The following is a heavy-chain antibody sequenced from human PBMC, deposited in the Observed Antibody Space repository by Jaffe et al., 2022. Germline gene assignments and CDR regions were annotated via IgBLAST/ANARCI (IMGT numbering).Heavy chain of an antibody. V-gene: IGHV4-34*01. CDR2: INHSGST. CDR1: GGSFSGYY. D-gene: IGHD1-7*01. CDR3: ARGNEYNWNSPAAFDI. J-gene: IGHJ3*02. Sequence: QVQLQQWGAGLLKPSETLSLTCAVYGGSFSGYYWSWIRQPPGKGLEWIGEINHSGSTNYNPSLKSRVTISVDTSKNQFSLKLSSVTAADTAVYYCARGNEYNWNSPAAFDIWGQGTMVTVSS.